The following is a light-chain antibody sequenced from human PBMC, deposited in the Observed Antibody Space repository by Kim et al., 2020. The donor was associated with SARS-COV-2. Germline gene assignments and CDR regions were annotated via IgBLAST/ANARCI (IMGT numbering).Light chain of an antibody. CDR2: INN. J-gene: IGLJ3*02. V-gene: IGLV1-47*02. CDR1: RSNIGSSS. Sequence: RVTISCSGSRSNIGSSSVSWYQPLPGTAPKLVIYINNERPSGVPDRFSGSKSGTSASLAISGLRSEDEADYYCATWDDSLSGPVFGGGTQLTVL. CDR3: ATWDDSLSGPV.